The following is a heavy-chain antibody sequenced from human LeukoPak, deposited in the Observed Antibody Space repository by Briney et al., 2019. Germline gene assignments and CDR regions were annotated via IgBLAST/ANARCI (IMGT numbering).Heavy chain of an antibody. CDR1: GYSISSGYY. Sequence: SETLSLTCTVSGYSISSGYYWGWIRQPPGKGLEWIGSIYHSGSTYYNPSLKSRVTISVDTSKNQFSLKLSSVTAADTAVYYCARDGYYYVYWGQGTLVTVSS. CDR3: ARDGYYYVY. J-gene: IGHJ4*02. CDR2: IYHSGST. V-gene: IGHV4-38-2*02. D-gene: IGHD3-22*01.